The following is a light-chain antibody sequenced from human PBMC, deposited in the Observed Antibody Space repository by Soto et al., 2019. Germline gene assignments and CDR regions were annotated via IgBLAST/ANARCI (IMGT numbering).Light chain of an antibody. V-gene: IGKV4-1*01. J-gene: IGKJ4*01. CDR2: WAS. CDR3: QQYYSIPLT. CDR1: QSVLYDSNNMNY. Sequence: DFVMTQSPDSLAVSLGETATINCKSSQSVLYDSNNMNYLSWYQQKPGQTPKLLIYWASTRKSGVPDRISGSGSGTDFTLTISNLQAEDVAVYYCQQYYSIPLTYGGGTKVEIK.